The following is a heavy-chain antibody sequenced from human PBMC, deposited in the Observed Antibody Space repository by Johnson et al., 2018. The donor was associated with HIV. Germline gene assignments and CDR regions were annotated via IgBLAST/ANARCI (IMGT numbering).Heavy chain of an antibody. CDR2: ISYDGSNK. CDR3: AKERMGLAYCGGDCWEDAFDI. J-gene: IGHJ3*02. Sequence: QVQLVESGGGVVQPGRSLRLSCAASGFTFSSYAMHWVRQAPAKGLEWVAAISYDGSNKYYADSVKGRFTISRDNSKNTLYLQMNSLRAEDTAVYYCAKERMGLAYCGGDCWEDAFDIWGQGTMVTVSS. CDR1: GFTFSSYA. D-gene: IGHD2-21*01. V-gene: IGHV3-30*18.